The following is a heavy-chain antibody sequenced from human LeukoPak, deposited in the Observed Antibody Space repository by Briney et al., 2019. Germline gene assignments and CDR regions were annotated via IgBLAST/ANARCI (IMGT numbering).Heavy chain of an antibody. J-gene: IGHJ6*02. CDR3: ASYSSSYYYGMDV. CDR2: IYSGGST. V-gene: IGHV3-66*01. Sequence: PGGSLRLSCAASGFTVSSNYMSWVRQAPGKGLEWVSVIYSGGSTYYADSVKGRFTISRDNSKNTLYLQMNSLRAEDTAVYYCASYSSSYYYGMDVWGQGTTATVSS. D-gene: IGHD6-13*01. CDR1: GFTVSSNY.